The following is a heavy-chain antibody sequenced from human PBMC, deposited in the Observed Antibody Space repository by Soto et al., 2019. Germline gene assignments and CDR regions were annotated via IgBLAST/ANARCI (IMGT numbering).Heavy chain of an antibody. CDR1: GYTFTSYT. V-gene: IGHV1-3*01. Sequence: QVQLVQSGAEVKKPGASVRVSCKASGYTFTSYTIHWVRQAPGQRFEWMGWINAGNDYRKYSEKFQGRLTLTRDTSATTAYMDLSSLRPEDTAVYYCARVRGAAAGDNFAYWGQETLVTVSS. D-gene: IGHD6-13*01. CDR2: INAGNDYR. J-gene: IGHJ4*02. CDR3: ARVRGAAAGDNFAY.